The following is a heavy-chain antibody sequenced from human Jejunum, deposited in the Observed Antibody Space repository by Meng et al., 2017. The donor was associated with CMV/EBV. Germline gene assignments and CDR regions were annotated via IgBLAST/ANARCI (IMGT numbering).Heavy chain of an antibody. CDR2: IRCDGGNK. CDR1: GFTLSNYG. CDR3: TMPAAGTPPQYFQH. V-gene: IGHV3-30*02. J-gene: IGHJ1*01. D-gene: IGHD6-13*01. Sequence: LVGSWGGWVQPGGSLRLSCASSGFTLSNYGMYLFGQAPAKGLEWVAYIRCDGGNKQYADSVKGRFTISRDNSKNTLYLQMNSLTFEDTAVYYCTMPAAGTPPQYFQHWGQGTLVTVSS.